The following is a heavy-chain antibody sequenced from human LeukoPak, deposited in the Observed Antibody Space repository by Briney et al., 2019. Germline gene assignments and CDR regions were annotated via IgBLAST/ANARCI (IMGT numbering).Heavy chain of an antibody. V-gene: IGHV3-48*02. CDR3: ARGGDFAVAPYYPMDT. D-gene: IGHD3-3*01. CDR1: GFSFSSYS. Sequence: GGSLRLSCAASGFSFSSYSMNWVRQAPGKGLEWVSYISSTSEYRYYPDSVKGRFTVSRDNAKNSLYLHMTSLRDEDTAVYYCARGGDFAVAPYYPMDTWGQGTTVTVSS. J-gene: IGHJ6*02. CDR2: ISSTSEYR.